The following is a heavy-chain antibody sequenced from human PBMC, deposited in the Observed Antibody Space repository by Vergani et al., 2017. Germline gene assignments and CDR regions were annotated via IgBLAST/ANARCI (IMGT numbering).Heavy chain of an antibody. D-gene: IGHD6-19*01. J-gene: IGHJ4*02. CDR1: GFTFRSYA. CDR2: ISGSGGST. Sequence: EEQLLESGGGLVQPGGSLRLSCAASGFTFRSYAMSWVRQAPGKGLEWVSAISGSGGSTYYADSVKGRFTISRDNSKNTLYLQMNSLRAEDTAVYYCAKDLEAVAGHFDYWGQGTLLTVSS. V-gene: IGHV3-23*01. CDR3: AKDLEAVAGHFDY.